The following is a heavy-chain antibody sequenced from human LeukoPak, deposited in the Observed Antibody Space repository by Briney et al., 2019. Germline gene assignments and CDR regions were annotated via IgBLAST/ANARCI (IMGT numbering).Heavy chain of an antibody. CDR1: GGSFSGYY. D-gene: IGHD6-19*01. J-gene: IGHJ3*02. V-gene: IGHV4-34*01. CDR3: ARFPPIAVAVNDAFDI. Sequence: PSETLSLTCAVYGGSFSGYYWSWIRQPPGKGLEWIGEINHSGSTNYNPSLKSRVTISVDTSKNQFSLKLSSVTAADTAVYYCARFPPIAVAVNDAFDIWGQGTMVTVSS. CDR2: INHSGST.